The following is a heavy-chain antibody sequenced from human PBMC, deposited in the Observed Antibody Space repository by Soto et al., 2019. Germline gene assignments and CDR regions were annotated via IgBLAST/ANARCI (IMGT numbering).Heavy chain of an antibody. Sequence: SGPTLVNPTQTLTLTCTFSGFSLSTSGVGVGWIRQPPGKALEWLALIYWDDDKRYSPSLKSRLTITKDTSKNQVVLTMTNMDSVDTATYYCAQSSLTDGTGSYHTLKFDYWGQGTLVTVS. D-gene: IGHD3-10*01. J-gene: IGHJ4*02. CDR1: GFSLSTSGVG. CDR3: AQSSLTDGTGSYHTLKFDY. CDR2: IYWDDDK. V-gene: IGHV2-5*02.